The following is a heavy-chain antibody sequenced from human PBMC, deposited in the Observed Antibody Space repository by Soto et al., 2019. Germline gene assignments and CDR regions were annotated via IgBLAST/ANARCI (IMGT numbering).Heavy chain of an antibody. CDR1: GYTFTSYG. J-gene: IGHJ3*02. Sequence: ASVTVSCKDSGYTFTSYGISWVRQAPGQGLERKGWISAYNGNKNYAQKQQGRVTMTTDTSTSTAYMELRSLRSDDTAVYYCARSYYDFWSGLNDAFDIWGQGTMVTVSS. CDR2: ISAYNGNK. V-gene: IGHV1-18*01. D-gene: IGHD3-3*01. CDR3: ARSYYDFWSGLNDAFDI.